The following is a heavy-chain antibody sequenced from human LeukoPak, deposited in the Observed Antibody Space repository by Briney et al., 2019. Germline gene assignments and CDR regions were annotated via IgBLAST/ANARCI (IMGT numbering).Heavy chain of an antibody. CDR2: INHSGST. V-gene: IGHV4-34*01. Sequence: PSETLSLRCALYGGSFSGYYWPWLRHPPGKGLDWIGEINHSGSTNYNPSLKSRVTISVDTSKNQFSLKLSSVTAADTAVYYCARRIAAAGTGADYWGQGTLVTVSS. CDR1: GGSFSGYY. CDR3: ARRIAAAGTGADY. D-gene: IGHD6-13*01. J-gene: IGHJ4*02.